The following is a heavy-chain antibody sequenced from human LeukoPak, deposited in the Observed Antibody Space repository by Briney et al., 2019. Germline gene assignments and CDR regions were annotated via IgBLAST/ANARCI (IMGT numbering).Heavy chain of an antibody. CDR3: ARHEYSGSYYGLSWFDP. CDR1: GGSISSSGYY. Sequence: SETLSLTCTVSGGSISSSGYYWGWIRQPPGKGLEWIASIYYSGSTYYNPSLKSRVTISVDTSKNQLSLKLSSLTAAASAVYYCARHEYSGSYYGLSWFDPWGQGTLVTVSS. V-gene: IGHV4-39*01. J-gene: IGHJ5*02. D-gene: IGHD1-26*01. CDR2: IYYSGST.